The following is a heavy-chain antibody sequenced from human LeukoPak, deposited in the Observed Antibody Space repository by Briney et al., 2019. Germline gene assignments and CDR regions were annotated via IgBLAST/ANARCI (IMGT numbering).Heavy chain of an antibody. CDR3: ARDRRRPQYYYDSSGQGPYYYGMDV. Sequence: GGSLRLSCAASGFTVSSNYMSWVRQAPGKGLEWVSVIYSGGSTYYADSVKGRFTISRDNSKNTLYLQMNSLRAEDTAVNYCARDRRRPQYYYDSSGQGPYYYGMDVWGQGTTVTVSS. V-gene: IGHV3-66*01. D-gene: IGHD3-22*01. CDR2: IYSGGST. CDR1: GFTVSSNY. J-gene: IGHJ6*02.